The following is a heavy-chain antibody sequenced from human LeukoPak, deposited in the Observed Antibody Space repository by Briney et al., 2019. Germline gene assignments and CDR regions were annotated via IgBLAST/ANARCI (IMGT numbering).Heavy chain of an antibody. J-gene: IGHJ3*01. CDR1: GYTFTNYG. D-gene: IGHD3-3*01. V-gene: IGHV1-18*01. CDR3: ARASFPFLEWTTSIPFDV. CDR2: ISAYNGNT. Sequence: ASVKVSCKASGYTFTNYGISWVRQAPGQGLEWMGWISAYNGNTNYAHQLQGRVTISADESKGTVSLELSNLRSEDTAVYYCARASFPFLEWTTSIPFDVWGQGTVVIVSS.